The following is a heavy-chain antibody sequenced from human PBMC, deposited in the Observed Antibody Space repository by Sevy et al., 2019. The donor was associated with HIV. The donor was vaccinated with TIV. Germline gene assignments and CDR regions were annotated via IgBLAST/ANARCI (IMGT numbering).Heavy chain of an antibody. CDR3: ARGGPNQQQLDYFDH. CDR2: SGST. D-gene: IGHD1-1*01. J-gene: IGHJ4*02. Sequence: SETLSLTCTVSGVSVSPYYWAWIRQPPGKGLECVAFSGSTNYNPSLKSRATTSVDTSKNQFSLKLSSVTAADTAIYYCARGGPNQQQLDYFDHWGRGTLVTVSS. V-gene: IGHV4-59*02. CDR1: GVSVSPYY.